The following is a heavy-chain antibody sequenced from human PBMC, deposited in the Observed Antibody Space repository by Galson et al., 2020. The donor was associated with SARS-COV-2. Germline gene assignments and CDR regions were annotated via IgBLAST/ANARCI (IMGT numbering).Heavy chain of an antibody. CDR3: ARDRDYGGNSEGMDV. Sequence: GLEWIGYIYYSGSTYYNPSLKSRVTISVDTSKNQFSLKLSSVTAADTAVYYCARDRDYGGNSEGMDVWGQGTTVTVSS. CDR2: IYYSGST. J-gene: IGHJ6*02. D-gene: IGHD4-17*01. V-gene: IGHV4-31*02.